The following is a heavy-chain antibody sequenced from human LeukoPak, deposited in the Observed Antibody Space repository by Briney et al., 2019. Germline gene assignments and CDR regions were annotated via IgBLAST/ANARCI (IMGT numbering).Heavy chain of an antibody. J-gene: IGHJ4*02. Sequence: GGSLRLSCAASGFTFSSYSMNWVRQAPGKGLEWVSYISSSSSTIYYADSVKGRFTISRDNAKNSLYLQMNSLRAEDTAVYYCAKAVITFGGVIVVPFDYWGQGTLVTVSS. D-gene: IGHD3-16*02. CDR1: GFTFSSYS. CDR3: AKAVITFGGVIVVPFDY. CDR2: ISSSSSTI. V-gene: IGHV3-48*04.